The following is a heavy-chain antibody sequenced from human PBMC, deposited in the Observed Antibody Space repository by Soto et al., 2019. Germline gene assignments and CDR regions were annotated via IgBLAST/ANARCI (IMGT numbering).Heavy chain of an antibody. V-gene: IGHV3-30-3*01. CDR1: GFTCSSYA. D-gene: IGHD3-9*01. J-gene: IGHJ4*02. CDR2: ISYDGSNK. Sequence: PGGSLRLSCAASGFTCSSYAMHWVRQAPGKGLEWVAVISYDGSNKYYADSVKGRFTISRDNSKNTLYLQMNSLRAEDTAVYYCARDRAPQYFELRYFDWLPSDYWGQGTLVTVSS. CDR3: ARDRAPQYFELRYFDWLPSDY.